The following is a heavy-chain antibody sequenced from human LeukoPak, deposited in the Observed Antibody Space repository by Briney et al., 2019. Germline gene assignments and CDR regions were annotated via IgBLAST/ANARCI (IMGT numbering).Heavy chain of an antibody. CDR3: ARGDFTRLLPDYYYYMDV. CDR2: VIPIFGTA. CDR1: GGTFSSHA. V-gene: IGHV1-69*05. J-gene: IGHJ6*03. Sequence: ASVKVSCKASGGTFSSHAISWVRQAPGQGLEWMGRVIPIFGTANYAQKFQGRVTITTDESTSTAYMELSSLRSEDTAVYYCARGDFTRLLPDYYYYMDVWGKGTTVTVSS. D-gene: IGHD2-15*01.